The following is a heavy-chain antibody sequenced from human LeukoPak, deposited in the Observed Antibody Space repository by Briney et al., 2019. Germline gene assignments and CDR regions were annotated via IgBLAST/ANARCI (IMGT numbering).Heavy chain of an antibody. CDR2: IIPIFGTA. J-gene: IGHJ6*02. CDR3: ASPYGDYVRGYYYGMDV. CDR1: GGTFSSYA. D-gene: IGHD4-17*01. Sequence: SVKVSCKASGGTFSSYAISWVRQAPGQGLEWMGGIIPIFGTANYAQKSQGRVTITADESTSTAYMELSSLRSEDTAVYYCASPYGDYVRGYYYGMDVWGQGTTVTVSS. V-gene: IGHV1-69*13.